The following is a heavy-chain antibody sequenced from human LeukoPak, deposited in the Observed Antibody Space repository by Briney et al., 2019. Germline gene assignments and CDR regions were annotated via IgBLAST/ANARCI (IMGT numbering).Heavy chain of an antibody. V-gene: IGHV1-18*01. CDR1: GYTFTSYG. J-gene: IGHJ4*02. CDR2: ISAYNGNT. CDR3: ARVKCYYDSSGYYHTSSGYFDY. D-gene: IGHD3-22*01. Sequence: GASVKVSCKASGYTFTSYGISWVRQAPGQGLEWMGWISAYNGNTNYAQKLQGRVTMTTDTSTSTAYMELRSLRSDDTAVYYCARVKCYYDSSGYYHTSSGYFDYWGQGTLVTVSS.